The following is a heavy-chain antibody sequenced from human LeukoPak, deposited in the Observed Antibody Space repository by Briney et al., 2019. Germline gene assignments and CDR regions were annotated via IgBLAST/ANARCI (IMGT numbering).Heavy chain of an antibody. J-gene: IGHJ4*02. Sequence: GGSLRLSCAASGFTFSSYAMHWARQAPGKGLEWVAVISYDGSNKYYADSVKGRFTISRDNSKNTLHLQMNSLTAEDTAVYYCARSLFNTGWYFGYWGQGTLVTVSS. CDR1: GFTFSSYA. CDR3: ARSLFNTGWYFGY. V-gene: IGHV3-30*04. D-gene: IGHD6-19*01. CDR2: ISYDGSNK.